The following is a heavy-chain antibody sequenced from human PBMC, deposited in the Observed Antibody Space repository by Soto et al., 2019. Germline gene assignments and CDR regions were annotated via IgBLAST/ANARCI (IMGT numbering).Heavy chain of an antibody. CDR3: ARVMGVLWFGESTMGWFDP. D-gene: IGHD3-10*01. CDR2: INWNSGDI. V-gene: IGHV3-9*01. CDR1: GFTFDGYA. Sequence: GGSLRLSCAASGFTFDGYAMHWVRQSPGKGLEWVSCINWNSGDIAYADSVKGRFTISRDNTKNSLYLQMNSLRAEDTAVYYCARVMGVLWFGESTMGWFDPWGQGTLVTVSS. J-gene: IGHJ5*02.